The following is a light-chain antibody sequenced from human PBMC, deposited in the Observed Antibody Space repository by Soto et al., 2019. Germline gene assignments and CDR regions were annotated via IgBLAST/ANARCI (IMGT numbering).Light chain of an antibody. Sequence: QSVLTQPHSASGTPGRRVTISCSGSSSNIGSNSVHWFQQVPGTAPKPLIYSSNQRPSGVPERFSGSKSGTSASLAISGLQSEDEADYYCAAWDDSLNGHIFGTGTKVTAL. V-gene: IGLV1-44*01. CDR2: SSN. CDR3: AAWDDSLNGHI. J-gene: IGLJ1*01. CDR1: SSNIGSNS.